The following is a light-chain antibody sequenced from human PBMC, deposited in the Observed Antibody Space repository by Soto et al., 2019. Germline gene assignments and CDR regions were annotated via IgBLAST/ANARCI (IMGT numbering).Light chain of an antibody. V-gene: IGKV3-15*01. CDR2: AAS. CDR3: QQYNNWPPIT. J-gene: IGKJ5*01. Sequence: SQSVSTHLAWYQKKPGQGPRLIRYAASTRATATPARFSGSGSGTEFTLTISSLQSEDFAVYYCQQYNNWPPITVGQGTRLEIK. CDR1: QSVSTH.